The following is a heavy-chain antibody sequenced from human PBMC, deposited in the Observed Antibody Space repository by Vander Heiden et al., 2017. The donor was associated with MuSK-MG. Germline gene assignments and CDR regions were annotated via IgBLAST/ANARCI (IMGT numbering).Heavy chain of an antibody. J-gene: IGHJ4*02. D-gene: IGHD6-19*01. Sequence: EVQLVESGGGLVKPGGSLRLSCAASAFTFSSYSMNWVRQAPGKVLEWVSSISSSSSYIYYADSVKGRFTISRDNAKNSLYLQMNSLRAEDTAVYYCAREKSVAGRFDYWGQGTLVTVSS. CDR3: AREKSVAGRFDY. V-gene: IGHV3-21*01. CDR1: AFTFSSYS. CDR2: ISSSSSYI.